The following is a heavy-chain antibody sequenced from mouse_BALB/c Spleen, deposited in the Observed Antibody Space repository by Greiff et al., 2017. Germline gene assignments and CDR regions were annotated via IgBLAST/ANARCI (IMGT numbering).Heavy chain of an antibody. J-gene: IGHJ3*01. CDR1: GYTFSSYW. D-gene: IGHD2-4*01. CDR3: ASMTSTIAY. CDR2: ILPGSGST. V-gene: IGHV1-9*01. Sequence: VQLQQSGAELMKPGASVKISCKATGYTFSSYWIEWVKQRPGHGLEWIGEILPGSGSTNYNEKFKGKATFTADTSSNTAYMQLSSLTSEDSAVYYCASMTSTIAYWGQGTLVTVSA.